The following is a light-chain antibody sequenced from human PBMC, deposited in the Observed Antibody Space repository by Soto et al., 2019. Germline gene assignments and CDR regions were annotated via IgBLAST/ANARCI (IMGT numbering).Light chain of an antibody. CDR3: QVWDGSSDQVV. CDR2: DDT. Sequence: SYELTQPPSVSVAPGQTARITCGGHNIGDKSVHWYQQRPGQAPVLVVYDDTDRPSGIPERFSGSNSGDTATLTISRVAAGDEADYYCQVWDGSSDQVVFGGGTQLTVL. V-gene: IGLV3-21*02. J-gene: IGLJ2*01. CDR1: NIGDKS.